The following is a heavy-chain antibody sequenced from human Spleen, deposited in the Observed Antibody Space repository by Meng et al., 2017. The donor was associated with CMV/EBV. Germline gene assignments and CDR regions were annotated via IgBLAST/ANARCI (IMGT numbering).Heavy chain of an antibody. V-gene: IGHV3-11*04. CDR2: ISSSGTTI. Sequence: GESLKISCAASGFTFSDYYMGWIRQAPGKGLEWVSYISSSGTTIYYADSVKGRFTISRDNGKNSVYLQMNTLRADDTAVYYCATPRWGYWGQGILVTVSS. D-gene: IGHD5-24*01. CDR3: ATPRWGY. CDR1: GFTFSDYY. J-gene: IGHJ4*02.